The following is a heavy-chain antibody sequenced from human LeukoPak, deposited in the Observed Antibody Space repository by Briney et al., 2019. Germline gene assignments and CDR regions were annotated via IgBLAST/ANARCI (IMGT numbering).Heavy chain of an antibody. Sequence: SETLSLTCTVSGGSVSSGSYYWSWIRQPPGKGLEWIGYIYYSGSTIYNPSLKSRVTISVDTSKNQFSLKLSSVTAADTAVYYCARDSGARFAWFDHWGQGTLVTVSS. CDR1: GGSVSSGSYY. D-gene: IGHD3-10*01. CDR3: ARDSGARFAWFDH. CDR2: IYYSGST. V-gene: IGHV4-61*01. J-gene: IGHJ5*02.